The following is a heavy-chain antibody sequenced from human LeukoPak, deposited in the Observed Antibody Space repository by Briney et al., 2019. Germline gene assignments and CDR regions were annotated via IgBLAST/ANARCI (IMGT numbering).Heavy chain of an antibody. Sequence: SETLFLTCTVSGGSISSSSYYWGWIRQPPGKELQWIASVYYSGRTNYSPSLKSRVTISVDTSEKQFSLQLNSVTAADTAVYYCARQGSAYYFDFWGQGLLVTVSS. CDR2: VYYSGRT. CDR1: GGSISSSSYY. D-gene: IGHD2-15*01. J-gene: IGHJ4*02. V-gene: IGHV4-39*01. CDR3: ARQGSAYYFDF.